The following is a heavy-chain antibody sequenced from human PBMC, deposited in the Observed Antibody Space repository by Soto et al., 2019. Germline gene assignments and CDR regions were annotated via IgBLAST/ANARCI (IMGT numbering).Heavy chain of an antibody. V-gene: IGHV3-15*01. D-gene: IGHD3-22*01. CDR2: IKSKTDGGTT. CDR1: GFTFINAW. CDR3: TTENYYDSSGYYYAWYYFDY. J-gene: IGHJ4*02. Sequence: EVQLVESGGGLVKPGGSLRLSCAASGFTFINAWMSWVRQAPGKGLEWVGRIKSKTDGGTTDYAAPVKGRFTISRDDSKNTLYLQMNSLKTEDTAVYYWTTENYYDSSGYYYAWYYFDYWGQGTLVTVSS.